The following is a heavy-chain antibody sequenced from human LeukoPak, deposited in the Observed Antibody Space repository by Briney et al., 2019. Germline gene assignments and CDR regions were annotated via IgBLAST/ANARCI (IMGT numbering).Heavy chain of an antibody. J-gene: IGHJ2*01. D-gene: IGHD2-2*02. CDR3: ARNIRWYFDL. CDR2: ISSSGSTI. CDR1: GFTFSGYE. V-gene: IGHV3-48*03. Sequence: GGSLRLSCADSGFTFSGYEMNWVRQAPGKGLEWVSYISSSGSTIYYADSVKGRFTISRDNAKNSLYLQMNSLRAEDTAVYYCARNIRWYFDLWGRGTLATVSS.